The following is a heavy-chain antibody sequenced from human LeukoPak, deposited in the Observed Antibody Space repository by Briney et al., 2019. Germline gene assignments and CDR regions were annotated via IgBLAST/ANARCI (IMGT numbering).Heavy chain of an antibody. CDR2: INHSRST. J-gene: IGHJ4*02. Sequence: SETLSLTCAGYGGSFSGYYWSWIRQPPGKGLEWIGEINHSRSTNYNPSLKSRVTISVDTSKNQFSLKLSSVTAADTAVYYCARRAAIVVVPAAITDWGQGTLVTVSS. CDR3: ARRAAIVVVPAAITD. CDR1: GGSFSGYY. D-gene: IGHD2-2*02. V-gene: IGHV4-34*01.